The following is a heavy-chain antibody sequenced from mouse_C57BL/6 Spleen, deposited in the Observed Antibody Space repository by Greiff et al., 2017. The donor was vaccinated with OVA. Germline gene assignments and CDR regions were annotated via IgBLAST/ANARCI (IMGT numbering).Heavy chain of an antibody. CDR1: GYTFTDHT. CDR2: IYPRDGST. Sequence: VQLQQSDAELVKPGASVKISCKVSGYTFTDHTIHWMKQRPEQGLEWIGYIYPRDGSTKYNEKFKGKATLTADKSSSTAYMQLNSLTSEDSAVYFCAIGGYPLYYAMDYWGQGTSVTVSS. J-gene: IGHJ4*01. CDR3: AIGGYPLYYAMDY. V-gene: IGHV1-78*01. D-gene: IGHD2-14*01.